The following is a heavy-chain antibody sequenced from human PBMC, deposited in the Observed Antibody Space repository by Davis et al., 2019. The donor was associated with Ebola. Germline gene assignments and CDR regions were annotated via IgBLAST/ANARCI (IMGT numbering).Heavy chain of an antibody. V-gene: IGHV1-18*04. J-gene: IGHJ4*02. CDR3: ARGDAWGDFDY. CDR2: ISAYNGNT. CDR1: GYTFTSNG. D-gene: IGHD7-27*01. Sequence: ASVKVSCKASGYTFTSNGISWVRQAPGQGLEWMGWISAYNGNTNYAQKFQGRVIMTRDTSTSTAYLELRSLRSDDTAVYYCARGDAWGDFDYWGQGTLVTVSS.